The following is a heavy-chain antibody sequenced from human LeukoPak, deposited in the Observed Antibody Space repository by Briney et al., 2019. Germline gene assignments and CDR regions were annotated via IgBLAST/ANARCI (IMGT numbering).Heavy chain of an antibody. J-gene: IGHJ4*02. CDR3: TTDSGYGYGSLGIDY. Sequence: PGGSLRLSCAASGFTFSNAWMSWVRQAPGKGLEWVGRIKSKTDGGTTDYAAPVKGRFTISRDDSKNTLYLQMNSLKTEDTAVYYCTTDSGYGYGSLGIDYWGQGTLVTVSS. D-gene: IGHD5-18*01. CDR1: GFTFSNAW. CDR2: IKSKTDGGTT. V-gene: IGHV3-15*01.